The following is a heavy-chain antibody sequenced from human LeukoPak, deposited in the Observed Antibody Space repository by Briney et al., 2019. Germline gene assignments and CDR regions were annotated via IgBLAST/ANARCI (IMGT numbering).Heavy chain of an antibody. V-gene: IGHV1-2*04. CDR3: ARDRVPSRYDYGGNGVQGYYYDLDV. CDR2: INPNSGGT. CDR1: GCTFTAYY. J-gene: IGHJ6*02. D-gene: IGHD4-23*01. Sequence: GPSVKASCKASGCTFTAYYIHSVRQAPGQGLERMGWINPNSGGTNSAQKFQGWVTMTRDTSISRAYMEQSRLRSDDTAVYYCARDRVPSRYDYGGNGVQGYYYDLDVWGQGTTVTVSS.